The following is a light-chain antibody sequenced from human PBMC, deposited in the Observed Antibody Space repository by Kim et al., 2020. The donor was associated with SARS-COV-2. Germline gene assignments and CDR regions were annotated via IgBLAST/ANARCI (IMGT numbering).Light chain of an antibody. Sequence: IQMTQSPSTLSASVGDRVTITCRASQSVDTWLAWYQQKPGKAPKLLIYKASSLQIGVPSRFSGSGSGAEFTLTISSLQPEDFATYYCQHYIRFPYTFGQGTKLEIK. CDR1: QSVDTW. V-gene: IGKV1-5*03. CDR2: KAS. CDR3: QHYIRFPYT. J-gene: IGKJ2*01.